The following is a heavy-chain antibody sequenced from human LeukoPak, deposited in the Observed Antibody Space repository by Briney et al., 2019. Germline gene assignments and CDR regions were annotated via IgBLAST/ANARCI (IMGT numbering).Heavy chain of an antibody. CDR2: INTDGNTR. CDR3: VRDMGYYDKV. Sequence: GGSLRLPCATSGFTFSTSWMHWVRQAPGKGLVWVSRINTDGNTRDYADSVKGRFTISRDNAKNTLYLQMNSLRVEDTAVYYCVRDMGYYDKVWGQGTLVTVSS. D-gene: IGHD3-22*01. J-gene: IGHJ4*02. CDR1: GFTFSTSW. V-gene: IGHV3-74*01.